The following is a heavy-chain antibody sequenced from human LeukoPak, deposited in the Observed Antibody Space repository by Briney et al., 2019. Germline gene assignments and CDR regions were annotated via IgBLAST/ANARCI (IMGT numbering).Heavy chain of an antibody. D-gene: IGHD3-3*01. CDR2: ISGSGGST. Sequence: GGSLRLSCAASGFTFSSYAMSWVRQAPGKGLEWVSAISGSGGSTYYADSVKGRFTISRDNSKRTLFLQMNSLRAEDTAFYYCAKAELGVDTFFDYWGQGTLVTVSS. V-gene: IGHV3-23*01. J-gene: IGHJ4*02. CDR3: AKAELGVDTFFDY. CDR1: GFTFSSYA.